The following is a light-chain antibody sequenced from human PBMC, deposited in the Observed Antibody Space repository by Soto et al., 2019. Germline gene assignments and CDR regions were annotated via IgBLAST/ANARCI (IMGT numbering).Light chain of an antibody. Sequence: QSALTQPASVSGSPGQSITFSCTGTSSDIGVYNYVSWYQQHPGKAPKLMIYEVNNRPSGVSNRFSGSKSGNTASLTISGLQAEYEADYYCSSYTTSNTYVFGTGTKLTVL. CDR1: SSDIGVYNY. CDR2: EVN. CDR3: SSYTTSNTYV. V-gene: IGLV2-14*01. J-gene: IGLJ1*01.